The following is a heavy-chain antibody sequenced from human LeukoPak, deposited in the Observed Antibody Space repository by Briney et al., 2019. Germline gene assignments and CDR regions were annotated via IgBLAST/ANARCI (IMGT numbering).Heavy chain of an antibody. V-gene: IGHV4-59*08. CDR1: GASISGYY. J-gene: IGHJ6*02. CDR3: ARMNGDYGFRNYFYYGLDV. CDR2: MYYGGST. Sequence: SETLSLTCSVSGASISGYYWNWIRQTPGKGLEWVGYMYYGGSTNYNPCFKSRVTMSGDTSKNEWSLKLSSVTAADTAVYYCARMNGDYGFRNYFYYGLDVWGQGTTVTVSS. D-gene: IGHD4-17*01.